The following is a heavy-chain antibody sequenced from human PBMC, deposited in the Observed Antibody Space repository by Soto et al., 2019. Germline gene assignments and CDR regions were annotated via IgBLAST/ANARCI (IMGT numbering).Heavy chain of an antibody. CDR3: AKSRYSDSSGYFYDF. Sequence: EVQLLESGGGLVQPGGSLRLSCAASGFTFSNYAMSWVRQAPGKGLEWVSGIGGRATSAYYADSVKGRFAISRDNSYNAVFLQLNSLRAEDTAVYYFAKSRYSDSSGYFYDFWGQGTLVSVTS. CDR1: GFTFSNYA. CDR2: IGGRATSA. J-gene: IGHJ4*02. V-gene: IGHV3-23*01. D-gene: IGHD3-22*01.